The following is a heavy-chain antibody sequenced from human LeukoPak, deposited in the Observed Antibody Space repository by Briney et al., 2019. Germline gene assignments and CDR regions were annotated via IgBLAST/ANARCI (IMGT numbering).Heavy chain of an antibody. D-gene: IGHD1-7*01. V-gene: IGHV2-70*04. Sequence: SGPTLVNPTQTLTLTCTFSGFSLTTSGMRVNWIRQPPGKALEWLARIDWDDDKYYSTSLRTRLTISKDSAKNLVVLTMPNMGPVDTATYYCARLPGGTGNYLFDYWGQGIPVTVSS. CDR2: IDWDDDK. CDR1: GFSLTTSGMR. CDR3: ARLPGGTGNYLFDY. J-gene: IGHJ4*02.